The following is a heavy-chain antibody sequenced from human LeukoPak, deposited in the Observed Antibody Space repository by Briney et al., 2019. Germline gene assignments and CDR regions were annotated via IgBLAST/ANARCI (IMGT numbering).Heavy chain of an antibody. CDR2: ISGSGGST. CDR1: GFTFSSYA. D-gene: IGHD6-13*01. V-gene: IGHV3-23*01. J-gene: IGHJ4*02. Sequence: GGSLRLSCAASGFTFSSYAMSWVRQAPGKGLEWVSAISGSGGSTYYADSVKGRFTISRDNAKNSLYLQMNSLRAEDTALYYCARDPRIAAAGTGDYFDYWGQGTLVTVSS. CDR3: ARDPRIAAAGTGDYFDY.